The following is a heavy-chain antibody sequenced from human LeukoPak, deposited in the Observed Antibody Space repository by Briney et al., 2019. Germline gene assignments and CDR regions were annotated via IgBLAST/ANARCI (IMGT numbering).Heavy chain of an antibody. J-gene: IGHJ4*02. V-gene: IGHV3-7*01. CDR2: INQHGSET. Sequence: GGSLRLSCAASGFNLNTKWMTWVRQAPGKGLEWVTNINQHGSETYYADSVRGRFTISRDNGKNSLYLEMSGLRAEDTAVYYCADPPSDYWGQGTLVAVSS. CDR3: ADPPSDY. CDR1: GFNLNTKW.